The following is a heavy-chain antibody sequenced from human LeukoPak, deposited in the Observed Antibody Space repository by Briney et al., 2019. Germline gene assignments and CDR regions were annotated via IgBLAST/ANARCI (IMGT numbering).Heavy chain of an antibody. J-gene: IGHJ4*02. CDR3: ARGSRYDWAERYYLDY. V-gene: IGHV3-20*04. D-gene: IGHD3-16*01. Sequence: GGSLRLSCAAPGYTFDDYGMSWVRQAPGKGLEWVSGINWNGGRTGYADSVKGRFTISRDNPKNSLYLQMNRLRAEDTALYYCARGSRYDWAERYYLDYWGQGTLVTVSS. CDR2: INWNGGRT. CDR1: GYTFDDYG.